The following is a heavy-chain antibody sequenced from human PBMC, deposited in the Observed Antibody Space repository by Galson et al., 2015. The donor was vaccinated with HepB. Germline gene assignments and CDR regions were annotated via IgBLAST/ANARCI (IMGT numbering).Heavy chain of an antibody. CDR3: AKDYWEGGRFYCSGGSCPDPFDY. D-gene: IGHD2-15*01. CDR1: GFTFSSYA. V-gene: IGHV3-23*01. J-gene: IGHJ4*02. Sequence: SLRLSCAASGFTFSSYAMSWVRQAPGKGLEWVSAIRGSGGSTYYADSVRGRFTISRDNSKNTLYLQMNSLRAEDTAVYYCAKDYWEGGRFYCSGGSCPDPFDYWGQGTLVTVSS. CDR2: IRGSGGST.